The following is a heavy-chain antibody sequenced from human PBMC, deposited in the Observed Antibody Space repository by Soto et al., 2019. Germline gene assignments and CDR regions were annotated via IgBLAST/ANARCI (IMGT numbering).Heavy chain of an antibody. CDR1: GFTFSGSW. D-gene: IGHD3-10*01. J-gene: IGHJ4*02. Sequence: EVQLVESGGGLVQPGGSLRLSCAASGFTFSGSWMHWVRQAPGKGLVWVSRINGDGSGTSYADFVKGRFAISRDDAKNILFLQMNGLRAEDTGVYYCARGIFGSGTANDYWGKGTLVTVSS. CDR2: INGDGSGT. CDR3: ARGIFGSGTANDY. V-gene: IGHV3-74*01.